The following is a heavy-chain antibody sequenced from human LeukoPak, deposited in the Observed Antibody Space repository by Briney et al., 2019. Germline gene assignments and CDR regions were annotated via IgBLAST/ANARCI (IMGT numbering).Heavy chain of an antibody. CDR2: INQDGTEK. V-gene: IGHV3-7*03. D-gene: IGHD2-15*01. CDR3: AKDLWGFVEVAAILDY. J-gene: IGHJ4*02. Sequence: GGSLRLSCAASGFTFTTYWMSWVRQLPGKGLEWVANINQDGTEKYYVDSVKGRFTISRDNSKNTLYLQMNSLRAEDTAVYYCAKDLWGFVEVAAILDYWGQGTLVTVSS. CDR1: GFTFTTYW.